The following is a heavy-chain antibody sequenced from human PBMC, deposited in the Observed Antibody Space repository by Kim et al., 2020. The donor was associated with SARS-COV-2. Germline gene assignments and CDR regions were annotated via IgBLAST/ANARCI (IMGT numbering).Heavy chain of an antibody. CDR1: GGSISSSSYY. Sequence: SETLSLICTVSGGSISSSSYYWGWIRQPPGKGLEWIGSIYYSGSTYYNPSLKSRVTISVDTSKNQFSLKLSSVTAADTAVYYCARDASVGATFALGWFDPWGQGTLVTVSS. D-gene: IGHD1-26*01. CDR2: IYYSGST. J-gene: IGHJ5*02. V-gene: IGHV4-39*07. CDR3: ARDASVGATFALGWFDP.